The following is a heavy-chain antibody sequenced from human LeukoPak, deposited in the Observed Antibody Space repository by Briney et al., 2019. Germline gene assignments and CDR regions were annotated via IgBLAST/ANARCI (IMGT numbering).Heavy chain of an antibody. CDR1: GGSFSGYY. Sequence: SETLSLTCAVYGGSFSGYYWSWIRQPPGKGPEWIGEINHSGSTNYNPSLKSRVTISVDTSKNQFSLKLSSVTAADTAVYYCARSRWVTTSAFDYWGQGTLVTVSS. CDR2: INHSGST. D-gene: IGHD4-17*01. V-gene: IGHV4-34*01. J-gene: IGHJ4*02. CDR3: ARSRWVTTSAFDY.